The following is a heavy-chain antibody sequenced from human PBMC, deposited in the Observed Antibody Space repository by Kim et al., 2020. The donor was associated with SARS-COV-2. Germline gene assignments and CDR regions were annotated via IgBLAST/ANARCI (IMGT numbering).Heavy chain of an antibody. Sequence: GGSLRLSCAASGINSGRSIIHWVRQAPGKGLERVAGMSFDESSYYGVSAKGRFSISRDDSKKIVYLQMNSLRVEDTAVYYCAREGYTSGYCGACDIWGQGTVVHVSS. D-gene: IGHD6-19*01. V-gene: IGHV3-30*04. J-gene: IGHJ3*02. CDR1: GINSGRSI. CDR2: MSFDESS. CDR3: AREGYTSGYCGACDI.